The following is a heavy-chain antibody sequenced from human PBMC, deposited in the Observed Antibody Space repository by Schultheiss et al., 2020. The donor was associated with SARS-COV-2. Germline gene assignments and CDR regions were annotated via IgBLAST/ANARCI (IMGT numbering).Heavy chain of an antibody. CDR3: ARVGYYDSSGYTFDY. D-gene: IGHD3-22*01. CDR2: IWYDGSNK. Sequence: GGSLILSFAASGFTFSSYGMHWVRQAPGKGLEWVAVIWYDGSNKYYADSVKGRFTISRDNSKNTLYLQMNSLRAEDTAVYYCARVGYYDSSGYTFDYWGQGTLVTVSS. CDR1: GFTFSSYG. V-gene: IGHV3-33*01. J-gene: IGHJ4*02.